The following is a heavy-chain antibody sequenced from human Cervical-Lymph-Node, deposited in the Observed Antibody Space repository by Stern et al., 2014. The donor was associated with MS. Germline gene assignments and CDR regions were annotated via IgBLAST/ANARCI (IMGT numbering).Heavy chain of an antibody. CDR3: AREVAGHRLGMMDV. J-gene: IGHJ6*02. Sequence: DQLVESGAEVKKPGASVKVSCKASGYTFTNYYMHCVRQAPGQGLEGMGIINCSGGSTTYAQKFQGRVTMTRDTSTTTVYMELNSPRSEDTAVYYCAREVAGHRLGMMDVWGQGTTVIVSS. V-gene: IGHV1-46*01. D-gene: IGHD6-19*01. CDR2: INCSGGST. CDR1: GYTFTNYY.